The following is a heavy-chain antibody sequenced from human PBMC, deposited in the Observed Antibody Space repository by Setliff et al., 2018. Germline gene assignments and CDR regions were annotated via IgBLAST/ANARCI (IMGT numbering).Heavy chain of an antibody. V-gene: IGHV1-69*11. CDR1: GGSFSNYA. Sequence: SVKVSCKVSGGSFSNYAINWVRQVSGRGLEWMGRFIPVLSSADYSQRFQGRVTFTADESTTTVFMELSSLRSEDTAVYFCARWLSSDPFDIWGQGTVVTVSS. CDR3: ARWLSSDPFDI. J-gene: IGHJ3*02. D-gene: IGHD5-12*01. CDR2: FIPVLSSA.